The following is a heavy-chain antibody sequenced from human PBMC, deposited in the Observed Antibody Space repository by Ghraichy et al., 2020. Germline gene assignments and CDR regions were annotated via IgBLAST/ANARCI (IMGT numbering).Heavy chain of an antibody. D-gene: IGHD1-26*01. V-gene: IGHV3-30*18. CDR2: ISYDGSNK. CDR3: AKGWELEDFFDY. CDR1: GFTFSSYG. J-gene: IGHJ4*02. Sequence: GGSLRLSCAASGFTFSSYGMHWVRQAPGKGLEWVAVISYDGSNKYYADSVKGRFTISRDNSKNTLYLQMNSLRAEDTAVYYCAKGWELEDFFDYWGQGTLVTVSS.